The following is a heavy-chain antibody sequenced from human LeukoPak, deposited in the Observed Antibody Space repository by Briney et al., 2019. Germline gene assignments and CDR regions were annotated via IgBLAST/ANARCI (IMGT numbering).Heavy chain of an antibody. CDR3: ARDKVASDCSGGSCYYYYYGMDV. V-gene: IGHV3-13*01. CDR2: IGTAGDT. CDR1: GFTFSNYD. J-gene: IGHJ6*02. D-gene: IGHD2-15*01. Sequence: GGSLRLSCAASGFTFSNYDMHWVRQATGKGLEWVSAIGTAGDTYYPGSVKGRFTISRENAKNSLYLQMNSLRAGDTAVYYCARDKVASDCSGGSCYYYYYGMDVWGQGTTVTVSS.